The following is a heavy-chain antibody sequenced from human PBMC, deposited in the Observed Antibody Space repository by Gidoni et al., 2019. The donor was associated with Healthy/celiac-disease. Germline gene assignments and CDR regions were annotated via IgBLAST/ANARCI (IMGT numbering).Heavy chain of an antibody. D-gene: IGHD3-10*01. J-gene: IGHJ6*04. V-gene: IGHV4-34*01. Sequence: QVQLQQWGAGLLKPSETLSLTCAVYGGSFSGYYWSWIRQPPGKGLEWIGEINHSGSTNYNPSLKSRVTISVDTSKNQFSLKLSSVTAADTAVYYCARGPMYYYGSGSYYLPHPQDVWGKGTTVTVSS. CDR1: GGSFSGYY. CDR3: ARGPMYYYGSGSYYLPHPQDV. CDR2: INHSGST.